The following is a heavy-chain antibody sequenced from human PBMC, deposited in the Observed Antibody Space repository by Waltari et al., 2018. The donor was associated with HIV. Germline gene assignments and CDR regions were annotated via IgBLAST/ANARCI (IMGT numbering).Heavy chain of an antibody. CDR3: VRAAIYSRGCFDY. D-gene: IGHD6-19*01. J-gene: IGHJ4*02. CDR1: GYTFTSYD. V-gene: IGHV1-8*01. CDR2: MNPNSGDT. Sequence: QVQLVQSGAEVKKPGASVKVSCKASGYTFTSYDINWVRQATGQGLEWMGWMNPNSGDTGYAQKFQGRITMTSNTSRSTVYMELSSLTSEETAVYYCVRAAIYSRGCFDYWGQGTLVTVSS.